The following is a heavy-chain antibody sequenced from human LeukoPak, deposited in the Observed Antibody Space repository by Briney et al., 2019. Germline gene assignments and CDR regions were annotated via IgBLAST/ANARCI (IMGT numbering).Heavy chain of an antibody. Sequence: GGSLRLSCAASGFTFSSYGMSWVRQAPGKGLEWVSTISGSDGSTYYADSVKGRFTVSRDNSKNTLYLQMNSLRAEDTAVYYCARAGSSSWYFVYYYYYYMDVWGKGTTVTVSS. CDR3: ARAGSSSWYFVYYYYYYMDV. V-gene: IGHV3-23*01. J-gene: IGHJ6*03. D-gene: IGHD6-13*01. CDR2: ISGSDGST. CDR1: GFTFSSYG.